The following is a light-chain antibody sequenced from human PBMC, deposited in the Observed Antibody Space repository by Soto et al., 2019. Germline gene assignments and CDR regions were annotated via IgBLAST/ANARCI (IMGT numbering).Light chain of an antibody. CDR1: SSNIGTNA. CDR3: AAWDYSLNGYV. CDR2: NNT. Sequence: QSVLTQPPSASGTPGQRVTISCSGGSSNIGTNAVNWYQQLPGTAPKLLIYNNTQRPSGVPDRFSGSKSGTSASLAISGLQSEDEADYYCAAWDYSLNGYVFGTGTKVTV. J-gene: IGLJ1*01. V-gene: IGLV1-44*01.